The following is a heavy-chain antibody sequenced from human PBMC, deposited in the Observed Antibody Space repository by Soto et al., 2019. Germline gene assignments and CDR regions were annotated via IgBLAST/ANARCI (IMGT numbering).Heavy chain of an antibody. CDR1: GYTFTGYY. D-gene: IGHD2-21*02. V-gene: IGHV1-2*02. CDR3: ARVVVTAIPWYFDL. J-gene: IGHJ2*01. Sequence: ASVKVSCKASGYTFTGYYMHWVRQAPGQGLEWMGWINPNSGGTNYAQKFQGRVTMTRDTSISTAYMELSRLRSDDTAAYYCARVVVTAIPWYFDLWGRGTLVTVSS. CDR2: INPNSGGT.